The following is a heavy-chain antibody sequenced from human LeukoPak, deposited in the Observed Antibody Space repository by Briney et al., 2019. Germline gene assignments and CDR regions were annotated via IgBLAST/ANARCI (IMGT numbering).Heavy chain of an antibody. Sequence: GGSLRPSCAASGFTFSSYALSWVRQAPGKGLEWVSTMTSDGGGTYSADSVKGRFTVSRDNSKNTLFLQMTRLRAEDTAVYYCAKLDSPWAARGSFDHWGQGALVTVSS. CDR2: MTSDGGGT. CDR1: GFTFSSYA. J-gene: IGHJ5*02. V-gene: IGHV3-23*01. CDR3: AKLDSPWAARGSFDH. D-gene: IGHD3-10*01.